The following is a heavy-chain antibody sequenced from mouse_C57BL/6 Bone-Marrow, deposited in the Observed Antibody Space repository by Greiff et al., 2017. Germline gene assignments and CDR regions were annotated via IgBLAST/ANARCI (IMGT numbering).Heavy chain of an antibody. CDR2: ISNGGGST. CDR1: GFTFSDYY. D-gene: IGHD2-5*01. CDR3: ASRLSYYSNYYAMDY. J-gene: IGHJ4*01. V-gene: IGHV5-12*01. Sequence: EVKLMESGGGLVQPGGSLKLSCAASGFTFSDYYMYWVRQTPEKRLEWVAYISNGGGSTYYPDTVKGRFTISRDNAKNTLYLQMSRLKSEDTAMYYCASRLSYYSNYYAMDYWGQGTSVTVSS.